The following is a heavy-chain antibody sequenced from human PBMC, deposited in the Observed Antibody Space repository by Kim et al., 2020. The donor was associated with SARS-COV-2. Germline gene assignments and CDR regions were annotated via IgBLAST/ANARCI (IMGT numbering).Heavy chain of an antibody. Sequence: GGSLRLSCAASGFTFSSYGMHWVRQAPGKGLEWVAVISYDGSNKYYADSVKGRFTISRDNSKNTLYLQMNSLRAEDTAVYYCAKAAMADWYFDLWGRGTLVTVSS. CDR2: ISYDGSNK. D-gene: IGHD5-18*01. CDR1: GFTFSSYG. J-gene: IGHJ2*01. CDR3: AKAAMADWYFDL. V-gene: IGHV3-30*18.